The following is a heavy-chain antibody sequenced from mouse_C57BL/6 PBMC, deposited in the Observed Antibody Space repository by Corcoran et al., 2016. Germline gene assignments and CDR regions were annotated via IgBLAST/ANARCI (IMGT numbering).Heavy chain of an antibody. J-gene: IGHJ2*01. Sequence: QVQLKQSGAELVRPGASVKLSCEASGYTLTDYYINWVKQRPGQGLEWIARIYPGSGNTYYNEKFKGKATLTAEKSSSTAYMQLSSLTSEDSAVYFCARSAGTGSLYFDYWGQGTTLTVSS. CDR2: IYPGSGNT. CDR3: ARSAGTGSLYFDY. CDR1: GYTLTDYY. D-gene: IGHD4-1*01. V-gene: IGHV1-76*01.